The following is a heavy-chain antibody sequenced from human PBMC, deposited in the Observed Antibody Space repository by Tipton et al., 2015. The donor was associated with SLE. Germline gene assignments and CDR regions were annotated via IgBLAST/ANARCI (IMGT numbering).Heavy chain of an antibody. V-gene: IGHV4-59*11. CDR2: IYYSGST. D-gene: IGHD3-9*01. Sequence: TLSLTCTVSGGSISSHYWSWIRQPPGKGLEWSGYIYYSGSTNYNPPLKSRVTISVDTSKNQFSLKLSSVTAADTAVYYCARMVPDYDILTSWFDPWGQGTLVTVSS. CDR3: ARMVPDYDILTSWFDP. J-gene: IGHJ5*02. CDR1: GGSISSHY.